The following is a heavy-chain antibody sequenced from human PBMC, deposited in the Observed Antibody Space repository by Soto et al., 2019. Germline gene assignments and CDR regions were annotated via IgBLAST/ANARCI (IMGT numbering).Heavy chain of an antibody. Sequence: EVQLVESGGGLVKPGGSLRLSCAASGFTFSSYSMNWVRQAPGKGLEWVSSISSSSSYIYYADSVKGRFTISRDNAKNSLYLQMNSLRAEDTAVYYCARDTSDYDFWSGYHYYGMDVWGQGTTVTVSS. CDR1: GFTFSSYS. J-gene: IGHJ6*02. CDR2: ISSSSSYI. D-gene: IGHD3-3*01. CDR3: ARDTSDYDFWSGYHYYGMDV. V-gene: IGHV3-21*01.